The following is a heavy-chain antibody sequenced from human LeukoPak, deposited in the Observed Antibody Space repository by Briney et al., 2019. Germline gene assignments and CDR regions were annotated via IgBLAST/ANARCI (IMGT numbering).Heavy chain of an antibody. CDR2: IRYDGSNQ. Sequence: PGGSLRLSCAASGFIFRNYGMHWVRQAPGKGLEWVAFIRYDGSNQYYADSVKGRFTISRDNSKNTLNLQMNSLRAEDTAVYYCAKGSYCSSTSCYFGWFDPWGQGTLVTVSS. D-gene: IGHD2-2*01. CDR3: AKGSYCSSTSCYFGWFDP. V-gene: IGHV3-30*02. J-gene: IGHJ5*02. CDR1: GFIFRNYG.